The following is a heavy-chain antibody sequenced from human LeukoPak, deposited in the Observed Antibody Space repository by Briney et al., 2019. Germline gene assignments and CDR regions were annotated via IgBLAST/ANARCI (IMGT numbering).Heavy chain of an antibody. J-gene: IGHJ3*02. CDR1: GGSFSGYY. CDR3: ARSPQRDALDI. CDR2: INHSGST. Sequence: SETLSLTCAVYGGSFSGYYWSWIRQPPGKGLEWIGEINHSGSTNYNPSLKSRVTISVDTSKNQFSLKVTSVTAADTAVYYCARSPQRDALDIWGQGTMVTVSS. V-gene: IGHV4-34*01.